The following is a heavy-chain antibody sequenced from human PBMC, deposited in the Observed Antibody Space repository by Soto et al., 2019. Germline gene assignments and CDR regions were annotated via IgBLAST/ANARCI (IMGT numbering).Heavy chain of an antibody. J-gene: IGHJ4*02. V-gene: IGHV4-34*01. CDR1: VGSFSGYY. CDR2: IDHSGYT. D-gene: IGHD3-22*01. Sequence: SEALSLPCAVYVGSFSGYYWNWIRQPPGKGLEWIGEIDHSGYTNYNPSLKSRVTISVDTSKNQISLRLTSVTADDTAVYYCVRDLVGSRGYLGQWGQGTQVTVPQ. CDR3: VRDLVGSRGYLGQ.